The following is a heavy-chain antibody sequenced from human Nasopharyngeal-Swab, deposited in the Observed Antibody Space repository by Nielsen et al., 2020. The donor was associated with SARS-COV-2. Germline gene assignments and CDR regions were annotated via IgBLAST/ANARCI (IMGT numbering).Heavy chain of an antibody. V-gene: IGHV3-9*03. CDR2: ISWNSANI. Sequence: VRQAPGKGLEWISGISWNSANIGYADSAKGRFTISRDNAKNSLHLQMNSLRAEDMAVYYCAKSTGNYYYYYGVEVWGQGTTVTVSS. D-gene: IGHD3-10*01. J-gene: IGHJ6*02. CDR3: AKSTGNYYYYYGVEV.